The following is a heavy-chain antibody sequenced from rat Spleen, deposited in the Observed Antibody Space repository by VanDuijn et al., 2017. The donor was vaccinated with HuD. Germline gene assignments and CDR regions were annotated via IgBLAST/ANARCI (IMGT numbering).Heavy chain of an antibody. V-gene: IGHV5-19*01. CDR1: GFTFSNYG. CDR3: ATDGYYDGTYYSVYVMDA. CDR2: ISPSGAIS. J-gene: IGHJ4*01. D-gene: IGHD1-12*02. Sequence: EVQLVESGGGLVQPGRSLKLSCEASGFTFSNYGMHWIRQAPTKGLEWVASISPSGAISNYRDSVKGRFTISRDSAKSTLYLQMDSLRSEDSATYYCATDGYYDGTYYSVYVMDAWGQGASVTVSS.